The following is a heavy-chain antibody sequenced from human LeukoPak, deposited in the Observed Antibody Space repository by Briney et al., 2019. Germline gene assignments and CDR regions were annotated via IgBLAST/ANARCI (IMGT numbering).Heavy chain of an antibody. CDR1: GYSISSGYY. V-gene: IGHV4-38-2*02. CDR3: ASIVVVPAAKRGDAFDI. CDR2: IYHSGST. Sequence: SETLSLTCTVSGYSISSGYYWGWIRQPPGKGLEWIGSIYHSGSTYYNPSLKSRVTISVDTSKNQFSLKLSSVTAADTAVYYCASIVVVPAAKRGDAFDIWGQRTMVTVSS. D-gene: IGHD2-2*01. J-gene: IGHJ3*02.